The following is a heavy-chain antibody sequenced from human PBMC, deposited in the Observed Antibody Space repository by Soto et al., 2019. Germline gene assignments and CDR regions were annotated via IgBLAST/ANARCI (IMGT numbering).Heavy chain of an antibody. J-gene: IGHJ4*02. CDR2: ISSSSSYM. CDR3: ASHPRDSSGYWYYFDY. CDR1: GFTFSSYS. Sequence: EVPLVESGGGLVKPGGSLRLSCAASGFTFSSYSMNWVRQAPGKGLEWVSSISSSSSYMDYADSVKGRFTISRDNAKNSLYLQMNSLRAEDTAVYYCASHPRDSSGYWYYFDYWGQGTLVTVSS. V-gene: IGHV3-21*01. D-gene: IGHD3-22*01.